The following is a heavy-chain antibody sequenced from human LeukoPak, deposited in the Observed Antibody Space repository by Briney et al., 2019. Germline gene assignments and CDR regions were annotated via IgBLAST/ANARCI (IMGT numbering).Heavy chain of an antibody. CDR3: ARVFDSSGWSGDY. V-gene: IGHV3-21*01. CDR1: GLIFSDYS. J-gene: IGHJ4*02. Sequence: TGGSLRLSCAVSGLIFSDYSFNWVRQAPGKGLEWVSSVNPTSSSIYYADAVRGRFTISRDNAKSSVYLQMNSLRAEDTAVYYCARVFDSSGWSGDYWGQGTLVTVSS. D-gene: IGHD6-19*01. CDR2: VNPTSSSI.